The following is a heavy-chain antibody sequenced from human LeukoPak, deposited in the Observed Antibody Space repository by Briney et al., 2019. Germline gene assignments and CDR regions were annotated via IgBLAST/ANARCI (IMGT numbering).Heavy chain of an antibody. CDR2: IIPIFGTA. J-gene: IGHJ4*02. CDR1: GGTFSSYA. D-gene: IGHD3-3*01. CDR3: ARDGAPDFWSGYYQCGY. V-gene: IGHV1-69*13. Sequence: SVKVSCKASGGTFSSYAVSWVRQAPGQGLEWMGGIIPIFGTANYAQKFQGRVTITADESTSTAYMELSSLRSEDTAVYYCARDGAPDFWSGYYQCGYWGQGTLVTVSS.